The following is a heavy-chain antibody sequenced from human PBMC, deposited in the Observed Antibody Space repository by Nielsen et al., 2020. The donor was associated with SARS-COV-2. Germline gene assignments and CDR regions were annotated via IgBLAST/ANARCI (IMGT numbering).Heavy chain of an antibody. Sequence: GESLKIPCAASGFTFSSYAMHWVRQAPGKGLEWVAVISYDGSNKYYADSVKGRFTISRDNSKNTLYLQMNSLRAEDTAVYYCAKDPPRYCGGDCYTWGQGTLVTVSS. V-gene: IGHV3-30-3*01. CDR3: AKDPPRYCGGDCYT. CDR1: GFTFSSYA. CDR2: ISYDGSNK. D-gene: IGHD2-21*01. J-gene: IGHJ5*02.